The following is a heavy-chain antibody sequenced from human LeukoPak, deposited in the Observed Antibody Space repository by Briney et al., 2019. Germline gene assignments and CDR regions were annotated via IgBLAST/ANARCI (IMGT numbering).Heavy chain of an antibody. CDR2: ISGSGGST. CDR3: AKERATTTAFDY. V-gene: IGHV3-23*01. D-gene: IGHD1/OR15-1a*01. Sequence: GGSLRLSCAASGFTFSSNAMNWVRQAPGTGLEWVSIISGSGGSTYYADSVKGRFTISRDNSKNTLYLQMNSLRDEDTAVYYCAKERATTTAFDYWGQGTLVTVSS. J-gene: IGHJ4*02. CDR1: GFTFSSNA.